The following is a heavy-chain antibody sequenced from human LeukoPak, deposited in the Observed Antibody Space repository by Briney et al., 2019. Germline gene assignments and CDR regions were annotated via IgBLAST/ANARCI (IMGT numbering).Heavy chain of an antibody. CDR2: ISGSGGST. V-gene: IGHV3-23*01. CDR3: AATYYDFWSGLSYYYYGMDV. D-gene: IGHD3-3*01. CDR1: GFTSSSYA. Sequence: GGSLRLSCAASGFTSSSYAMSWVRQAPGKGLEWVSAISGSGGSTYYADSVKGRFTISRDNSKNTLYLQMNSLRAEDTAVYYCAATYYDFWSGLSYYYYGMDVWGQGTTVTVSS. J-gene: IGHJ6*02.